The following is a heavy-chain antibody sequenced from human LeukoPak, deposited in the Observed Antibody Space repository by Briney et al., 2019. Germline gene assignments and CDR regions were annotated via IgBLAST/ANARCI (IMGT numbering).Heavy chain of an antibody. Sequence: GASVKVSCKASGYTFTSYGISWVRQAPGQGLEWMGWISAYNGNTNYAQKLQGRVTMTTDTSTSTAYMELRSLRSDDTAVYYCARAQWELHIPYYYYYMDVWGKGTTVTVSS. D-gene: IGHD1-26*01. CDR2: ISAYNGNT. J-gene: IGHJ6*03. V-gene: IGHV1-18*01. CDR3: ARAQWELHIPYYYYYMDV. CDR1: GYTFTSYG.